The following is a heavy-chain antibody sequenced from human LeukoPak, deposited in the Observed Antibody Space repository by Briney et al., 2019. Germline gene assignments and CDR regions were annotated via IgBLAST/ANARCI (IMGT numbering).Heavy chain of an antibody. Sequence: PGGSLRLSCAAFGFTVSDNYMSWVRQAPGKGLEWVSVMYSRGDTYYADSVKCRFTFSRDISKNTLYLQMNGLRTEDTAMYYCARDAPQVPAAGVLASWGQGTLVTVSS. V-gene: IGHV3-53*01. J-gene: IGHJ5*02. CDR2: MYSRGDT. D-gene: IGHD6-13*01. CDR3: ARDAPQVPAAGVLAS. CDR1: GFTVSDNY.